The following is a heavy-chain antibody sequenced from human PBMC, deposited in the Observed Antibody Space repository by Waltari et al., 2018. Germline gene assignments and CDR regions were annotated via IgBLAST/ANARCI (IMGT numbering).Heavy chain of an antibody. CDR3: ARDRIFGVLKQHWFSDL. Sequence: EEQLVESGGGLAKPGGSLRLSCAASGFTLSSYNMIWVRQTPGKGLEWVSSIGSSSNFIYKADSVKGRLTISRDNARNSLFLQMNSLRAEDTAVYYCARDRIFGVLKQHWFSDLWGRGTLVTVSS. CDR1: GFTLSSYN. V-gene: IGHV3-21*01. CDR2: IGSSSNFI. D-gene: IGHD3-3*02. J-gene: IGHJ2*01.